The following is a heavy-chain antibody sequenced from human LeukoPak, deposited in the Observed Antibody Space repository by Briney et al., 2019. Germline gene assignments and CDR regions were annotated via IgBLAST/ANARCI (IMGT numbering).Heavy chain of an antibody. CDR1: GFTFSSYE. J-gene: IGHJ5*02. D-gene: IGHD6-19*01. Sequence: PGGSLRLSCAASGFTFSSYEMNWVRQAPGKGLEWVSYISSSGSTIYYADSVKGRFTISRDNAKNSLYLQMNSLRAEDTAVYYCARDGGSGWWKEGNNWFDPWGQGTLVTVSS. CDR2: ISSSGSTI. V-gene: IGHV3-48*03. CDR3: ARDGGSGWWKEGNNWFDP.